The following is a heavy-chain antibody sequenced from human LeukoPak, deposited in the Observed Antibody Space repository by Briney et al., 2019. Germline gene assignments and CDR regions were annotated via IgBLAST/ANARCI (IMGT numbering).Heavy chain of an antibody. V-gene: IGHV4-34*01. CDR3: ARRPTIVGATDAFDI. Sequence: SETLSLTCAVYGGSFSGYYWSWIRQPPGKGLEWIGEINHSGSTNYNPSLTSRVTISVDTSKNQFSLKLSSVTAADTAVYCCARRPTIVGATDAFDIWGQGTMVTVSS. D-gene: IGHD1-26*01. J-gene: IGHJ3*02. CDR2: INHSGST. CDR1: GGSFSGYY.